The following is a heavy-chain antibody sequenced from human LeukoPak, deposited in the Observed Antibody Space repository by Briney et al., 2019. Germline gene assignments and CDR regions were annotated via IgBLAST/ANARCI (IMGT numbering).Heavy chain of an antibody. D-gene: IGHD3-10*02. V-gene: IGHV3-23*01. J-gene: IGHJ6*04. CDR3: AELGITMIGGV. CDR1: GFTVSSNY. Sequence: GGSLRLSCAASGFTVSSNYMSWVRQAPGKGLGWVSAISGSGGSTYYADSVKGRFTISRDNTKNSLYLQMNSLRAEDTAVYYCAELGITMIGGVWGKGTTVIISS. CDR2: ISGSGGST.